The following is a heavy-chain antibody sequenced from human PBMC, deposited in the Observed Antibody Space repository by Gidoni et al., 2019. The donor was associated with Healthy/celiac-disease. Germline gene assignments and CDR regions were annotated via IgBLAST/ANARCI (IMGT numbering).Heavy chain of an antibody. Sequence: QVQLQQWGAGLLKPSETLSLTCAVYGGSFSGYYWSWIRQPPGKGLEWIGEINHSGSTNYNPSLKSRVTISVDTSKNQFSLKLSSVTAADTAVYYCASRAVPPYFDYWGQGTLVTVSS. CDR1: GGSFSGYY. CDR2: INHSGST. J-gene: IGHJ4*02. D-gene: IGHD6-19*01. CDR3: ASRAVPPYFDY. V-gene: IGHV4-34*01.